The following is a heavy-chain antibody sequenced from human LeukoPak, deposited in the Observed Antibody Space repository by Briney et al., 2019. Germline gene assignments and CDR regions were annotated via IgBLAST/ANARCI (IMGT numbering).Heavy chain of an antibody. V-gene: IGHV4-39*07. Sequence: SETPSLTCTVSGASISSSSYYWGWIRQPPGKGLEWIGSIYHSGSTYYNPSLKSRVTISVDTSKNQFSLKLSSVTAADTAVYYCARRYSGSYSGHFDYWGQGTLVTVSS. D-gene: IGHD1-26*01. CDR2: IYHSGST. CDR1: GASISSSSYY. J-gene: IGHJ4*02. CDR3: ARRYSGSYSGHFDY.